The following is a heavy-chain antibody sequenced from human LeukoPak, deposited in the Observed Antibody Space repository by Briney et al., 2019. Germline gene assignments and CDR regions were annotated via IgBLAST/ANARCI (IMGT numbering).Heavy chain of an antibody. CDR1: GYTFTGYY. D-gene: IGHD1-26*01. V-gene: IGHV1-2*06. Sequence: ASVTVSCTASGYTFTGYYMHWVRQAPGQGLEWMGRINPNSGGTNCAQKFQGRVTMTRDTSISTAYMELSRLRSDDTAVYYCAYLLGAPLTNQSDYWGQGTLVTVSS. CDR2: INPNSGGT. CDR3: AYLLGAPLTNQSDY. J-gene: IGHJ4*02.